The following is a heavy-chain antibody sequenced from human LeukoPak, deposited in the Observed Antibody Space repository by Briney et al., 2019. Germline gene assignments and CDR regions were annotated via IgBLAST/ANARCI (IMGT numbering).Heavy chain of an antibody. CDR2: INDVSGDI. V-gene: IGHV3-48*01. Sequence: PGGSLRLSCAASEFTFSLYAMNWVRQAPGKGLEWVSYINDVSGDIHYADSVKGRFTVSRDNSKSTLYLQMNSLTAEDTAVYYCAKMRGQYYHSYYMDAWGKGTTVTVSS. J-gene: IGHJ6*03. CDR3: AKMRGQYYHSYYMDA. CDR1: EFTFSLYA.